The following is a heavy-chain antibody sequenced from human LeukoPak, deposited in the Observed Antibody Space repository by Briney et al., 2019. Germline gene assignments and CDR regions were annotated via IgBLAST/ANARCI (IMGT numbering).Heavy chain of an antibody. CDR2: ISGSGGGSGVGT. CDR1: GFTFSSYA. CDR3: AKDKIGGDTHMYYFDY. D-gene: IGHD3-16*01. V-gene: IGHV3-23*01. Sequence: GGSLRLSCAASGFTFSSYAMSWVRQAPGKGLEWVSGISGSGGGSGVGTDYADSVKGRFTISRDNSKNTLYLQMNSLRAEDMAIYYCAKDKIGGDTHMYYFDYWGQGTLVTVSS. J-gene: IGHJ4*02.